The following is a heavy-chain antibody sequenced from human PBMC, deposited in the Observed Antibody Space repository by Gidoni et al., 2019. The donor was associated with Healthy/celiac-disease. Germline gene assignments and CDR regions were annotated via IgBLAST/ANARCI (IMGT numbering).Heavy chain of an antibody. Sequence: QLHLVQSGPEVTKPGPSVTVSCKHSGYPITGYYMHWMRQSPGQGLEWMGWINPNSGGTNYAKKLKGRVTMTRDTYIRTAYMELSRLRADDTAVYYCARVPGGDYVPYGFDYWGQGTLVTVSS. J-gene: IGHJ4*02. V-gene: IGHV1-2*02. CDR2: INPNSGGT. CDR1: GYPITGYY. CDR3: ARVPGGDYVPYGFDY. D-gene: IGHD4-17*01.